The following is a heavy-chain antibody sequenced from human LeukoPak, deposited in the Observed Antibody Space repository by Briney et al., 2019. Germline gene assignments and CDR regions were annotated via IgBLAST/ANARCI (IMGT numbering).Heavy chain of an antibody. CDR1: GFTFSSYE. CDR3: TREGGYCSSTSCYRDVFDI. J-gene: IGHJ3*02. CDR2: IHSSGSVI. Sequence: GGSLRLSCAASGFTFSSYEMNWFRQAPGKGLEWVSYIHSSGSVIYYADSVKGRFTISRDNAQNSLYLQMNSLRAEDTAVYYCTREGGYCSSTSCYRDVFDIWGQGTMVTVSS. D-gene: IGHD2-2*03. V-gene: IGHV3-48*03.